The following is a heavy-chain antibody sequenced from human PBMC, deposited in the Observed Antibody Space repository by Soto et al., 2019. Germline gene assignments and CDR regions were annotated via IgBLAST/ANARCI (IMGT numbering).Heavy chain of an antibody. J-gene: IGHJ5*01. CDR2: TYHGSKWYN. V-gene: IGHV6-1*01. CDR3: ARDRSPGSSSWYDS. CDR1: GDSVSSNSAA. D-gene: IGHD6-13*01. Sequence: SQTLSLTCAISGDSVSSNSAAWNWIRQSPSGGLEWLGRTYHGSKWYNDYAVSVKSRITINPDTSKNQFSLQLYSVTPEDTAIYYCARDRSPGSSSWYDSWGQGILVTVSS.